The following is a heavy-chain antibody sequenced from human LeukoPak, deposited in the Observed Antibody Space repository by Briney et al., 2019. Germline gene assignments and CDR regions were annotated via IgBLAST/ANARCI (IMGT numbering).Heavy chain of an antibody. CDR3: ARDSAEWFGELSDWFDP. CDR2: IYTSGST. V-gene: IGHV4-4*07. D-gene: IGHD3-10*01. CDR1: GGSISSYY. J-gene: IGHJ5*02. Sequence: PSETLSLTCIVSGGSISSYYWSWIRQPAGKGLEWIGRIYTSGSTNYNPSLKSRVTMSVDTSKNQFSLKLSSATAADTAVYYCARDSAEWFGELSDWFDPWGQGTLVTVSS.